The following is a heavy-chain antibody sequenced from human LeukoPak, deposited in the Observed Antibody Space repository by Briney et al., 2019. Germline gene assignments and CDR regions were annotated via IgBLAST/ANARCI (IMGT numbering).Heavy chain of an antibody. CDR1: GFTFSIYW. CDR2: IKQDESEK. D-gene: IGHD2-15*01. J-gene: IGHJ4*02. CDR3: ARPRGYCSGGSCFPSDY. Sequence: PGGSLRLSCAASGFTFSIYWMSWVRQAPGKGLERVANIKQDESEKYYVDSVKGRFTVSRDNAKNSLYLQMDSLRVEDTAVYYCARPRGYCSGGSCFPSDYWGQGTLVTVSS. V-gene: IGHV3-7*03.